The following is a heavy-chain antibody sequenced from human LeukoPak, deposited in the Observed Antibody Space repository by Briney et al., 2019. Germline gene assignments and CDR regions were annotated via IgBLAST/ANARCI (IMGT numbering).Heavy chain of an antibody. D-gene: IGHD3-22*01. Sequence: GASVKVSCKASGYTFTSYYMHWVRQAPGQGLEWMGIINPSGGSTSYAQKFQGRVTMTRDTSTSTVYMELSSLRSEDTAVYYCAIDLDSSGSYDGVHRWGQGTLVTVSS. V-gene: IGHV1-46*01. J-gene: IGHJ4*02. CDR3: AIDLDSSGSYDGVHR. CDR1: GYTFTSYY. CDR2: INPSGGST.